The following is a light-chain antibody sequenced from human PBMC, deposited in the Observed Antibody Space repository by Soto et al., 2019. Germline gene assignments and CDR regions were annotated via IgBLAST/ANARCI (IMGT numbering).Light chain of an antibody. V-gene: IGKV4-1*01. CDR2: WAS. CDR3: QQYYSTPLT. CDR1: QSVLYSSNNKNY. Sequence: DIVMTQSPDSLAVSLGERATINCKSSQSVLYSSNNKNYLAWYQQKPVQPPKLLIYWASTRESVVTDRFSGCGSGTDFTLTSSSLQAEDVAVYYCQQYYSTPLTFGGGTKVEIK. J-gene: IGKJ4*01.